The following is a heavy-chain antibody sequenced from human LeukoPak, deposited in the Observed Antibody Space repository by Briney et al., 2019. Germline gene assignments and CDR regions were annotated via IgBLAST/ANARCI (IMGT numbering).Heavy chain of an antibody. CDR1: GHTLTEVS. CDR2: FDPEEVEA. CDR3: ARGVVISDFHY. J-gene: IGHJ4*02. D-gene: IGHD2-21*01. V-gene: IGHV1-24*01. Sequence: ASVKVSCKVSGHTLTEVSMHWVRQAPGKGLEWMGGFDPEEVEAIYAQKFQGRVTMTEDTSTDTAYLEPRSLESEDTAVYYCARGVVISDFHYWGQGTLVNVSS.